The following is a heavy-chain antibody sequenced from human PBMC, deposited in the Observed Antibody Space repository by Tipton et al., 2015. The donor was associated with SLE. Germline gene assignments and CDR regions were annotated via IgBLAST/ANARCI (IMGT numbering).Heavy chain of an antibody. CDR1: GFIFSSYA. D-gene: IGHD3-3*01. J-gene: IGHJ4*02. CDR3: ARDFEQRCWSGYWRAFDY. CDR2: INWNAGIT. V-gene: IGHV3-20*04. Sequence: GSLRLSCAASGFIFSSYAMSWVRQAPGKGLEWVSGINWNAGITSYADSVKGRFTVSRDNAKNSLYLQMNSLRADDTALYYCARDFEQRCWSGYWRAFDYWGPGTLVTVSS.